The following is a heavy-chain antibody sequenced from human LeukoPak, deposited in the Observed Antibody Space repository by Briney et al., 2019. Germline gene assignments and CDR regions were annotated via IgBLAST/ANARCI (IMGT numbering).Heavy chain of an antibody. J-gene: IGHJ4*02. CDR3: ARDLHGRYSYGYGH. CDR1: GFTFRRYP. V-gene: IGHV3-30*04. Sequence: GGSLRHFCAASGFTFRRYPMDWLHQAPGKGLEWVAVISYDGSNQHKADSVRGRFTISRDTSQNTLYLQMNSLRAEDTSVYYCARDLHGRYSYGYGHWGQGTLVTVSS. D-gene: IGHD5-18*01. CDR2: ISYDGSNQ.